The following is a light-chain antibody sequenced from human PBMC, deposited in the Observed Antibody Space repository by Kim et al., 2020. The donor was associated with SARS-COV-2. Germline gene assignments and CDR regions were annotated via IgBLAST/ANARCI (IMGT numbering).Light chain of an antibody. V-gene: IGKV3-15*01. CDR3: QQYDNWPQT. CDR1: QSVSSK. J-gene: IGKJ1*01. CDR2: GES. Sequence: VSPGERATLSCRASQSVSSKLAWYQQKPGQAPRLLIYGESTRATGIPARFSGSGSGTEFTLTISSLQSEDIAVYYCQQYDNWPQTFGQGTKVDIK.